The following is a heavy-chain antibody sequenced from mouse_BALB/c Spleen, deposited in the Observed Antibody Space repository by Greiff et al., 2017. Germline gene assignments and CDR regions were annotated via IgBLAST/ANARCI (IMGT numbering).Heavy chain of an antibody. CDR2: INPSNGGT. CDR1: GYTFTSYY. J-gene: IGHJ1*01. CDR3: ARAYYRSLYFDV. D-gene: IGHD2-14*01. Sequence: VQLQQPGAELVKPGASVKLSCKASGYTFTSYYMYWVKQRPGQGLEWIGGINPSNGGTNFNEKFKSKATLTVDKSSSTAYMQLSSLTSEDSAVYYCARAYYRSLYFDVWGAGTTVTVSS. V-gene: IGHV1S81*02.